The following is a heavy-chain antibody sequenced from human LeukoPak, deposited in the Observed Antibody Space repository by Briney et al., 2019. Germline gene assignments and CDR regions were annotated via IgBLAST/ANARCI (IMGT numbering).Heavy chain of an antibody. D-gene: IGHD6-6*01. Sequence: GGSLRLSCAASGFTFSSYSMNWVCQAPGKGLEWVSSISSSSSYIYYADSVKGRFTISRDNAKNSLYLQMNSLRAEDTAVYYCARGRSSSFAFDIWGQGTMVTVSS. CDR3: ARGRSSSFAFDI. J-gene: IGHJ3*02. V-gene: IGHV3-21*01. CDR2: ISSSSSYI. CDR1: GFTFSSYS.